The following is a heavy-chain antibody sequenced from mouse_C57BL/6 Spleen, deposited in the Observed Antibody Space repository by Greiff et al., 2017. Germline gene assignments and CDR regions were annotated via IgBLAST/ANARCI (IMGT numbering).Heavy chain of an antibody. J-gene: IGHJ2*01. CDR1: GYTFTSYW. V-gene: IGHV1-52*01. CDR2: IDPSDSET. CDR3: ARYGNYYFDY. Sequence: QVQLQQPGAELVRPGSSVKLSCKASGYTFTSYWMHWVKQRPIQGLEWIGNIDPSDSETHYNQKFKDKATLTVDKSSSTVYMQLSSLTSEDSAVYYCARYGNYYFDYWGQGTTLTVSS. D-gene: IGHD2-1*01.